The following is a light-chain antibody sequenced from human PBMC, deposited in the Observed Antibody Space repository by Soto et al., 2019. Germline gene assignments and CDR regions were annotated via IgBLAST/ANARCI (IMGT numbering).Light chain of an antibody. J-gene: IGLJ1*01. CDR2: DVN. CDR3: SSWTSGATYD. Sequence: QSALTQPASVSGSPGQSITISCAGTSSDVGAYNYVSWYQHHPGKAPKLMIYDVNNRPSGDSNRFSGSKSGNTASLTISGLQAEDEADYYCSSWTSGATYDFGSGTKVT. CDR1: SSDVGAYNY. V-gene: IGLV2-14*03.